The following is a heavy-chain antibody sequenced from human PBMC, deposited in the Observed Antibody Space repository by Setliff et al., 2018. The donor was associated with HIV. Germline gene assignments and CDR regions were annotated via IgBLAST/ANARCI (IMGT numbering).Heavy chain of an antibody. J-gene: IGHJ3*02. CDR3: ARGDELRFSQLPFDI. CDR2: INPKNGGT. Sequence: WASVKVSCKASGYTFTGHYMHWVRQAPGQGPEWMGWINPKNGGTNLAHKFQDRVTVTRDTSMNTVYMELSRLTFDDTAVYYCARGDELRFSQLPFDIWGQGTMVTVSS. D-gene: IGHD3-3*01. V-gene: IGHV1-2*02. CDR1: GYTFTGHY.